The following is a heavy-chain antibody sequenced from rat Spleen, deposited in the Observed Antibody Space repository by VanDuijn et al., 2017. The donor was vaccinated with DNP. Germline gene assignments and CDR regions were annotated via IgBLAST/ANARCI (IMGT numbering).Heavy chain of an antibody. V-gene: IGHV5S13*01. J-gene: IGHJ2*01. CDR1: GFTFSDYV. CDR3: ARGGDGYDY. CDR2: ITNSGGGT. D-gene: IGHD1-12*03. Sequence: EVQLVESGGGLVQPGRSMKLSCAASGFTFSDYVMAWVLQAPTKGLEWVASITNSGGGTYYRNSVKGRFTISRDNAKNTQYLQMDSLRSEDTATYYCARGGDGYDYWGQGVMVTVSS.